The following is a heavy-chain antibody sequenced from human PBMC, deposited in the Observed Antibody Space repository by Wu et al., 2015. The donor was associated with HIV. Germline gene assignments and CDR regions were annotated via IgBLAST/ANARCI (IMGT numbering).Heavy chain of an antibody. CDR1: GYAFIRYG. CDR2: ISAYNENK. V-gene: IGHV1-18*04. CDR3: ATVALVRRVIISTNLDY. J-gene: IGHJ4*02. Sequence: QVQLVQSGAEVKKPGASVKISCKASGYAFIRYGISWVRQAPGQGLEWLGWISAYNENKKFAQKFQGRVTLTEDTSTDTAYMELSSLRSEDTAVYYCATVALVRRVIISTNLDYWARERWSPSPQ. D-gene: IGHD3-10*01.